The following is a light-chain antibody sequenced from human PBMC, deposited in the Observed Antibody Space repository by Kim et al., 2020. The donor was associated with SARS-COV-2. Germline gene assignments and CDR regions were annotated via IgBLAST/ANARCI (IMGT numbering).Light chain of an antibody. CDR3: QQYYSTPYT. V-gene: IGKV4-1*01. J-gene: IGKJ2*01. CDR2: WAS. CDR1: QSVLYSSNNKNY. Sequence: DIVMTQSPDSLAVSLGERATINCKSSQSVLYSSNNKNYLAWYQQKPGQPPKLLIYWASTRESVVPDRVSGSGSGTDFTLTISSLQAEDVAVYYCQQYYSTPYTFGQGTKLEI.